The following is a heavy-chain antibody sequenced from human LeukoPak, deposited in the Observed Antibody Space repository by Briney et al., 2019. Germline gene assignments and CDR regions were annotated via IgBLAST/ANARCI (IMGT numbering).Heavy chain of an antibody. J-gene: IGHJ4*02. CDR1: GFTFSSYG. CDR3: AKEDDYGDYGGDY. CDR2: ISYDGSNK. V-gene: IGHV3-30*18. D-gene: IGHD4-17*01. Sequence: GGSLRLSYAASGFTFSSYGMHWVRQAPGKGLERVAVISYDGSNKYYADSVKGRFTISRDNSKNTLYLQMNSLRAEDTAVYYCAKEDDYGDYGGDYWGKGTLVTVSS.